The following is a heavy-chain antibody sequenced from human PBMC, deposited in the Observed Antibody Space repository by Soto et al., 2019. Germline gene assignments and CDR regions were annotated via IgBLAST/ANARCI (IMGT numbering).Heavy chain of an antibody. CDR2: IKQDGSEK. CDR1: GFTFSSYW. D-gene: IGHD6-13*01. Sequence: GGSLRLSCAASGFTFSSYWMSWVRQAPGKGLEWVANIKQDGSEKYYVDSVKGRFTISRDNAKNSLYLQMNSLRAEETAVYYCARAQQLVPIYGMDVWGQGTTVTVSS. CDR3: ARAQQLVPIYGMDV. J-gene: IGHJ6*02. V-gene: IGHV3-7*04.